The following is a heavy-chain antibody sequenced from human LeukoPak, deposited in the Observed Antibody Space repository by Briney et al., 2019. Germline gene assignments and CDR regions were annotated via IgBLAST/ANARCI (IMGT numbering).Heavy chain of an antibody. CDR3: ARGSGYYDSSGHFDY. J-gene: IGHJ4*02. D-gene: IGHD3-22*01. CDR2: INPNSGGT. CDR1: GYTFAGYY. Sequence: ASVKVSXKASGYTFAGYYMHWVRQAPGQGLEWMGRINPNSGGTNYAQKFQGRVTMTRDTSISTAYMELSRLRSDDTAVYYCARGSGYYDSSGHFDYWGQGTLVTVSS. V-gene: IGHV1-2*06.